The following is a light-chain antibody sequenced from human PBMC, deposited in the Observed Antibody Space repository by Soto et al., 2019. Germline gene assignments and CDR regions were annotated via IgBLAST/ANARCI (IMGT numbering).Light chain of an antibody. CDR2: KAS. J-gene: IGKJ1*01. V-gene: IGKV1-5*03. CDR1: QSIDTW. CDR3: QEYKNDYGT. Sequence: DIQMTQSPATLAASVGDRVSLTCRASQSIDTWLAWYQQKPGKAPNLLIYKASRLESGVPSRFSGSGSGTEITLTISSLQPEDFGSYYCQEYKNDYGTFGQGTKVDIK.